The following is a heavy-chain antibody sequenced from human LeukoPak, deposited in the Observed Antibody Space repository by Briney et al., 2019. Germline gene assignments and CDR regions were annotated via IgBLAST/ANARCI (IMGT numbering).Heavy chain of an antibody. J-gene: IGHJ5*02. D-gene: IGHD6-13*01. CDR2: INHSGST. CDR1: GGSFSSYY. CDR3: ARGPSIAAARIDP. V-gene: IGHV4-34*01. Sequence: SETLSLTCAVYGGSFSSYYWRWIRQPPGKGLEWIGEINHSGSTNYNPSLKSRVTISVDTSKNQFSLKLSSVTAADTAVYYCARGPSIAAARIDPWGQGTLVTVSS.